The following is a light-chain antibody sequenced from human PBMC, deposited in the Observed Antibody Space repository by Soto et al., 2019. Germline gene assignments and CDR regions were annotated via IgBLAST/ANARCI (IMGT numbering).Light chain of an antibody. J-gene: IGKJ1*01. CDR1: QSVSRY. Sequence: EIVLTQSPATLSLSPGERATLSCRASQSVSRYLAWYQQKPGQAPRLLIYDASNRATGIPARFSGNGSGTDFTLTISRLEPEDFAVYYCQQYGSSPQTFGQGTKVDIK. V-gene: IGKV3-20*01. CDR2: DAS. CDR3: QQYGSSPQT.